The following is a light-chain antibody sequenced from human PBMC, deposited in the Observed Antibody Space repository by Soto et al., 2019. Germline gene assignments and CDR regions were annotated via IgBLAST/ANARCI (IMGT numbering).Light chain of an antibody. CDR3: QQYNNWPT. CDR1: QSVSSN. J-gene: IGKJ1*01. V-gene: IGKV3-15*01. Sequence: EIVLTHSPATLSVSPWERATLSCRASQSVSSNLAWYQQKPGQAPRLLIYGASTRATGIPARFSGSGSGTEFTLTISSLQSEDFALYYCQQYNNWPTFGQATKVDIK. CDR2: GAS.